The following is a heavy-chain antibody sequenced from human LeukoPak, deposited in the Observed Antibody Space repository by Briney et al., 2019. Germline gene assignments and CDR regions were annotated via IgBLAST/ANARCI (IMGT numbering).Heavy chain of an antibody. D-gene: IGHD3-16*01. V-gene: IGHV4-59*05. CDR3: ANYVSRTMRDY. Sequence: GSLRLSCAASGFTFSNFWMTWIRQPPGKGLEWIGSIDYRERTTYNPSLKSRVAISADTSKNQFSLQLSSVTVTDTALYYCANYVSRTMRDYWGQGTLVTVSS. CDR2: IDYRERT. J-gene: IGHJ4*02. CDR1: GFTFSNFW.